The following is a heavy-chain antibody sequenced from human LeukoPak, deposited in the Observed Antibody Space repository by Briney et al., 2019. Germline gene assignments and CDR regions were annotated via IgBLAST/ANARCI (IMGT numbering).Heavy chain of an antibody. CDR2: MNPNSGNT. D-gene: IGHD3-10*01. CDR3: AREVVLWFGELFAPLPSAYYYGMDV. CDR1: GYTFTSYD. Sequence: ASVKVSCKASGYTFTSYDINWVRQATGQGLEWMGWMNPNSGNTGYAQKFQGRVTMTRNTSISTAYMELSSLRSEDTAVYYCAREVVLWFGELFAPLPSAYYYGMDVWGQGTTVTVSS. J-gene: IGHJ6*02. V-gene: IGHV1-8*01.